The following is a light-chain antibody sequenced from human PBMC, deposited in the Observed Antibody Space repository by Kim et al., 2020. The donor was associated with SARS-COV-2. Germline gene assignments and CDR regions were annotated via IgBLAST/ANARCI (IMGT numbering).Light chain of an antibody. CDR3: SSYAGSNNLV. CDR2: EVN. V-gene: IGLV2-8*01. Sequence: QRVTSPCPATSRYVGGYDAIYWYQRHPVKAPKLMIYEVNKRPSGVPDRFSGSKSGNTASLTVSGLQAEDEADYYCSSYAGSNNLVFGGGTQLTVL. CDR1: SRYVGGYDA. J-gene: IGLJ2*01.